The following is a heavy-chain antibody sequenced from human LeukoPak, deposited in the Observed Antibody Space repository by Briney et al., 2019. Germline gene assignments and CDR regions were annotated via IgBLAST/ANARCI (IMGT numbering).Heavy chain of an antibody. V-gene: IGHV3-21*01. CDR3: ARAGETGTTGGSLIDY. CDR2: ISSSSYI. D-gene: IGHD1-7*01. Sequence: GGSLRLSCAASGFTFSSYSMNWVRQAPGKGLEWVSSISSSSYIYYADSVKGRFTISRDNAKNSLYLQMNSLRAEDTAVYYCARAGETGTTGGSLIDYWGQGTLATVSS. J-gene: IGHJ4*02. CDR1: GFTFSSYS.